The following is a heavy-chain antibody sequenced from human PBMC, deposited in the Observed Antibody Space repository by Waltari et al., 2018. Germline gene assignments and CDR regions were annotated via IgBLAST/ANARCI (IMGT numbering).Heavy chain of an antibody. D-gene: IGHD2-2*01. CDR3: ITDPANAYVRWFDP. CDR2: IKRSSDGGAA. V-gene: IGHV3-15*01. CDR1: GLTFFDHW. Sequence: EVQLVESGGGLVKPGGSVRLSCAASGLTFFDHWLTWVLQAPGKGLEWVGRIKRSSDGGAAEYAAPVNGRFIISRDDSSSTLYLQMNSLKSEDTAVYYCITDPANAYVRWFDPWGQGTLVTVSS. J-gene: IGHJ5*02.